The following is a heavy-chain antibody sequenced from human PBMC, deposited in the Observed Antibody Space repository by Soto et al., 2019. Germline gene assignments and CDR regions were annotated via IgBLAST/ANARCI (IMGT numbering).Heavy chain of an antibody. J-gene: IGHJ5*02. CDR1: GFTFSSYA. Sequence: GESLKISCAASGFTFSSYAMSWVRQAPGKGLEWVSAISGSGGSTYYADSVKGRFTISRDNSKNTLYLQMNSLRAEDTAVYYCAKIKQLVHWFDPWGQGTLVTVSS. CDR3: AKIKQLVHWFDP. D-gene: IGHD6-6*01. CDR2: ISGSGGST. V-gene: IGHV3-23*01.